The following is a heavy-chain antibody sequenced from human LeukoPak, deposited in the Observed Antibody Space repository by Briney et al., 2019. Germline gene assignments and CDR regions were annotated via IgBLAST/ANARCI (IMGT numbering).Heavy chain of an antibody. D-gene: IGHD6-13*01. CDR2: IDPSDSYT. CDR1: GYTFTNYG. V-gene: IGHV5-10-1*01. J-gene: IGHJ4*02. Sequence: GASVKVSCKTSGYTFTNYGMHWVRQAPGQRLEWMGRIDPSDSYTNYSPSFQGHVTISADKSISTAYLQWSSLKASDTAMYYCALTPYSSSWAAIDYWGQGTLVTVSS. CDR3: ALTPYSSSWAAIDY.